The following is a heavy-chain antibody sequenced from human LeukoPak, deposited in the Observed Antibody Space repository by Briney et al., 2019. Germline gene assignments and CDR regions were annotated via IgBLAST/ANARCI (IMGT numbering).Heavy chain of an antibody. Sequence: GASVKVSCKASGYTFTGYYMHWVRQAPGQGLEWMGWINPNSGDTNYAQKFQGRVTMTTDTSTSTVYMEVRGLRSDDTAMYYCARDVGITVADSFDPWGQGTLVTVSS. CDR3: ARDVGITVADSFDP. CDR2: INPNSGDT. J-gene: IGHJ5*02. D-gene: IGHD6-13*01. V-gene: IGHV1-2*02. CDR1: GYTFTGYY.